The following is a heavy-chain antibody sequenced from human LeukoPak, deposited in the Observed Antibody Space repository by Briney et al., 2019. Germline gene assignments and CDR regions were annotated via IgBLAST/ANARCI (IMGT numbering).Heavy chain of an antibody. CDR3: ASGCSSTSCYEYYFDY. D-gene: IGHD2-2*01. CDR2: INPNSGGT. Sequence: ASVKVSCKASGYTFTGYYMHWVRQAPGQGLEWMGWINPNSGGTNYAQKFQGRVTMTRDTSISTAYMELSRLRSDDTAVYYCASGCSSTSCYEYYFDYWGQGTLVTVPS. CDR1: GYTFTGYY. V-gene: IGHV1-2*02. J-gene: IGHJ4*02.